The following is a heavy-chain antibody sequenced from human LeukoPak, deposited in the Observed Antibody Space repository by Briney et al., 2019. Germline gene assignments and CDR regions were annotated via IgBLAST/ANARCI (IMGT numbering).Heavy chain of an antibody. D-gene: IGHD2-2*01. CDR3: ARVGKPHNRNSTSCSSNHFDY. CDR2: INAGNGNT. J-gene: IGHJ4*02. CDR1: GYTFTSYA. Sequence: GAPVKVSCKASGYTFTSYAMHWVRQAPGQRLEWMGWINAGNGNTKYSQKFQGRVTITRDTSASTAYMELSSLRSEDTAVYYCARVGKPHNRNSTSCSSNHFDYWGQGTLVTVSS. V-gene: IGHV1-3*01.